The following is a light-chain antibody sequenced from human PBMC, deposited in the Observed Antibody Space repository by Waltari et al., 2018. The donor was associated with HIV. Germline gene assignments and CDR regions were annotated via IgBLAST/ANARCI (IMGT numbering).Light chain of an antibody. J-gene: IGLJ2*01. CDR3: CAYAGSTTYVI. Sequence: QSALTQPASVSGSPGQSITISCTGTSSDVGGYNLVSWYQQHPGKAPKLMIYEVSKRPSGVSHRSSGSKSGNTASLTISGRQAEDEADYYCCAYAGSTTYVIFGGGTKLTVL. CDR2: EVS. V-gene: IGLV2-23*02. CDR1: SSDVGGYNL.